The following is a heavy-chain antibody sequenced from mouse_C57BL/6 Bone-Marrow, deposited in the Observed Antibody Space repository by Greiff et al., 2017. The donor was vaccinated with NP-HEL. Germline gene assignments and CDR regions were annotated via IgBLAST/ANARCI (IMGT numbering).Heavy chain of an antibody. Sequence: EVQLVESVAELVRPGASVKLSCTASGFNIKNTYMHWVKQRPEQGLEWIGRIDPANGNTKYAPKFQGKATITADTSSNTAYLQLSSLTSEDTAIYYCARSAIFITTVVDFDYWGQGTTLTVSS. J-gene: IGHJ2*01. D-gene: IGHD1-1*01. CDR2: IDPANGNT. CDR1: GFNIKNTY. CDR3: ARSAIFITTVVDFDY. V-gene: IGHV14-3*01.